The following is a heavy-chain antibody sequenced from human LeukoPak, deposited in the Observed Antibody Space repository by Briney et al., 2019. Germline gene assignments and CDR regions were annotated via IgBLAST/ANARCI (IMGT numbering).Heavy chain of an antibody. D-gene: IGHD3-9*01. CDR3: ARIEYYDILTGYPAGWFDP. Sequence: SETLSLTCTVSGGSVSSHFWSWIRQPPGMGLEWIGYIYYSGSTKYNPSLESRVTISVDTSKTQFSLRLSSVTAADTAVYYCARIEYYDILTGYPAGWFDPWGQGTLVTVSS. CDR2: IYYSGST. CDR1: GGSVSSHF. J-gene: IGHJ5*02. V-gene: IGHV4-59*08.